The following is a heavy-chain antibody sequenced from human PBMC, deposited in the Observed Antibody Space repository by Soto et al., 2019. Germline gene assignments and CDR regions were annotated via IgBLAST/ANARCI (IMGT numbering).Heavy chain of an antibody. V-gene: IGHV1-46*01. CDR2: INPSGGST. D-gene: IGHD5-18*01. CDR3: ARVKRRGYSYGQRGGMDV. CDR1: GYTFTSYY. J-gene: IGHJ6*02. Sequence: ASVKVSCKASGYTFTSYYMHWVRQAPGQGLEWMGIINPSGGSTSYAQKFQGRVTMTRDTSTSTVYMELSSLRSEDTAVYYCARVKRRGYSYGQRGGMDVWGQGTTVTVSS.